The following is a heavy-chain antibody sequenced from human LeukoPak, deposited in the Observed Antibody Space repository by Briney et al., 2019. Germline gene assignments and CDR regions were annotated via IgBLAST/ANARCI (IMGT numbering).Heavy chain of an antibody. CDR3: ARDGGTAGYSSGSDY. D-gene: IGHD5-18*01. Sequence: ASVKVSCKASSYTFTSNGITWVRQAPGQGLEWVGWISCHNGDTRYAQKFQGRVTVTKDTSTSTVYMELRSLRSDDTAVYYCARDGGTAGYSSGSDYWGQGTLVTVSS. J-gene: IGHJ4*02. CDR2: ISCHNGDT. V-gene: IGHV1-18*04. CDR1: SYTFTSNG.